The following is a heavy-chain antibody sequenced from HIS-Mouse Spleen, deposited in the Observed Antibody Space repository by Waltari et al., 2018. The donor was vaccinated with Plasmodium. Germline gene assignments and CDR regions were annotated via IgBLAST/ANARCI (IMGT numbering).Heavy chain of an antibody. V-gene: IGHV3-30*04. CDR3: ARLYYDFWSGYYPYGMDV. J-gene: IGHJ6*02. CDR2: ISYDGSNK. CDR1: GITLRSYA. Sequence: QLQLVESGGGVVQPGRSLRLSCAASGITLRSYAMHGVRQVPGKGLEWVAVISYDGSNKYYADSVKGRFTISRDNSKNTLYLQMNSLRAEDTAVYYCARLYYDFWSGYYPYGMDVWGQGTTVTVSS. D-gene: IGHD3-3*01.